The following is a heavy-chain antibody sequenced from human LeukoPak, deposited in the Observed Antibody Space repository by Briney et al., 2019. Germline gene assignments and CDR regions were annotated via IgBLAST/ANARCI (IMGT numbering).Heavy chain of an antibody. CDR1: GGTFSSYA. V-gene: IGHV1-69*13. Sequence: SVKVSCKASGGTFSSYAISWVRQAPGQGLEWMGGIIPIFGTANYAQKFQGRVTITADESTSTAYMELSSLRSEGTAVYYCARPIEYSSFLDYYYGMDVWGQGTTVTVSS. J-gene: IGHJ6*02. D-gene: IGHD6-6*01. CDR2: IIPIFGTA. CDR3: ARPIEYSSFLDYYYGMDV.